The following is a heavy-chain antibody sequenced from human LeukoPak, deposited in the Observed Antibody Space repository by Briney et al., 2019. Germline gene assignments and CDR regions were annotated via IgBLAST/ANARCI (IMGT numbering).Heavy chain of an antibody. J-gene: IGHJ1*01. D-gene: IGHD3-10*01. Sequence: SGPTLVKPTQTLTLTCTFSGFSLSTSGVGVGWIRQPPGKALEWLALIYWNDDKRYSPSLKSRLTITKDTSKNQVVLTMTNMDPVDTATYYCAHQGPMVRGVTEYFQYWGQGTLVTVSS. CDR3: AHQGPMVRGVTEYFQY. CDR2: IYWNDDK. CDR1: GFSLSTSGVG. V-gene: IGHV2-5*01.